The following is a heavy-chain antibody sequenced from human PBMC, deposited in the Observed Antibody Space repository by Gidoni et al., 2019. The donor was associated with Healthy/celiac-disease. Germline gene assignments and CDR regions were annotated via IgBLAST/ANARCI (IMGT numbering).Heavy chain of an antibody. Sequence: QVQLVQSGAEVKKPGASVKVSCKASGSAFTSYAMHWVRQAPGQRLEWMGWINAGNGNTKYSQKFQGRVTITRDTSASTAYMELSSLRSEDTAVYYCARSEKETYASFDYWGQGTLVTVSS. V-gene: IGHV1-3*01. CDR3: ARSEKETYASFDY. CDR1: GSAFTSYA. CDR2: INAGNGNT. J-gene: IGHJ4*02. D-gene: IGHD4-17*01.